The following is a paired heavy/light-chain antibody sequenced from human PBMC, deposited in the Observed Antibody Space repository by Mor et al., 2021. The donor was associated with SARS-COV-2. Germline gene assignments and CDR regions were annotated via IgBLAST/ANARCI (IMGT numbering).Heavy chain of an antibody. CDR1: GFSFTTKGEG. CDR2: IYWNDDK. J-gene: IGHJ4*02. V-gene: IGHV2-5*01. D-gene: IGHD2-15*01. Sequence: QITLKESGPTLVKPTQTLTLTCSFSGFSFTTKGEGVAWIRQPPGKALQWLALIYWNDDKRYNSALKTRLTITRDTSKKQVVLTMTNMDPVDTGTYYCVHRGSGANRRVGPVNFDYWGQGTLVSVSS. CDR3: VHRGSGANRRVGPVNFDY.
Light chain of an antibody. CDR1: SSNIGSNP. CDR2: SNN. CDR3: ASWDDSLSGWE. Sequence: QSVLTQPPSTSGTPGQRVIISCSGSSSNIGSNPVNWYQQVPGTAPKLLMYSNNQRPSGVPDRFSGSKSGTSASLAISGLQSEDEADYYCASWDDSLSGWEFGGGTKLTVL. J-gene: IGLJ3*02. V-gene: IGLV1-44*01.